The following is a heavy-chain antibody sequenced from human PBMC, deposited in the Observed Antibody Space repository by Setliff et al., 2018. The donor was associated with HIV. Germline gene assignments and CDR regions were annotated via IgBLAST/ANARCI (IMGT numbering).Heavy chain of an antibody. Sequence: PGGSLRLSCAASGFTFSSYSMNWVRQAPGKGLEWVSSISSTSYYIYYADSVKGRFTISRDNAKTSLYLQMNSLRAEDTAVYYCVRQPCSGGSCHSRDFDYWGQGTLVTVSS. J-gene: IGHJ4*02. CDR2: ISSTSYYI. CDR3: VRQPCSGGSCHSRDFDY. D-gene: IGHD2-15*01. V-gene: IGHV3-21*01. CDR1: GFTFSSYS.